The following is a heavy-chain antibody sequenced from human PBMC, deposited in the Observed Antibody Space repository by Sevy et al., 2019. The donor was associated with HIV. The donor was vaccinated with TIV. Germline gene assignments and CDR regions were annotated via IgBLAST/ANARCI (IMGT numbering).Heavy chain of an antibody. D-gene: IGHD2-2*01. CDR1: GLIFSNYW. CDR3: VRAGGDTVVVTTAIGILVMDV. V-gene: IGHV3-7*01. J-gene: IGHJ6*02. Sequence: GGSLRLSCSASGLIFSNYWMSWVRQAPGKGLEWVANIKQDGSEKYYGDSVKGRFSISRDNAKNLVYLKMDSLRVEDTAVYYCVRAGGDTVVVTTAIGILVMDVWVQVTTATVSS. CDR2: IKQDGSEK.